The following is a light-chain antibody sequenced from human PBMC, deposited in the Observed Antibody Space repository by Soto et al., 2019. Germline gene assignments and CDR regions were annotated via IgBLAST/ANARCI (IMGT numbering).Light chain of an antibody. V-gene: IGKV3-15*01. CDR2: GAS. CDR1: QSVSSN. J-gene: IGKJ1*01. Sequence: IVMTQAPATLSVSPGERATLSCRASQSVSSNLVWYQHKPGQAPRLLIYGASTRSTGIPARFSGSGSGTEFTLTFSSLQSEAFAAYSCQKYNNYRGTFGQVTKVYIK. CDR3: QKYNNYRGT.